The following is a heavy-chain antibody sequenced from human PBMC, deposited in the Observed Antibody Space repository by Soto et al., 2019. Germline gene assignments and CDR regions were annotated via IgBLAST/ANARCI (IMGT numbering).Heavy chain of an antibody. CDR2: IYYSGST. V-gene: IGHV4-30-4*01. D-gene: IGHD3-22*01. CDR1: GGSISSGDYY. Sequence: SETLSLTCTVSGGSISSGDYYWSWIRQPPGKGLEWIGYIYYSGSTYYNPSLKSRVTISVDTSKNQFSLKLSSVTAADTAVYYCARQSTYYYDSSGYPVYYFDHWGQGTLVTVSS. CDR3: ARQSTYYYDSSGYPVYYFDH. J-gene: IGHJ4*02.